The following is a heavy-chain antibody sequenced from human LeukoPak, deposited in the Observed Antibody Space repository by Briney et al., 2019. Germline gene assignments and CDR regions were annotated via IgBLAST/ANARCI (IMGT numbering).Heavy chain of an antibody. D-gene: IGHD3-9*01. Sequence: SETLSLTCAVYGGSFSGYYWSWIRQPPGKGLEWIGEINHSGSTNYNPSLKSRVTISGDTSKKQFSLKLSSVTAAHTAVYYCARGPQTYYDILTGLSFWGQGTLVTVSS. CDR2: INHSGST. CDR1: GGSFSGYY. V-gene: IGHV4-34*01. J-gene: IGHJ4*02. CDR3: ARGPQTYYDILTGLSF.